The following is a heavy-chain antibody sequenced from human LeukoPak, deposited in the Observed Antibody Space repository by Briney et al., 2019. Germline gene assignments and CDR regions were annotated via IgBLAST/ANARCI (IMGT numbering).Heavy chain of an antibody. CDR1: GLIFRNYA. J-gene: IGHJ4*02. CDR2: ISSSSSYI. V-gene: IGHV3-21*01. Sequence: GGSLRLSCTASGLIFRNYAMTWVRQAPGKGLEWVSSISSSSSYIYYADSVKGRFTISRDSAKNSLCLQMNSLRAEDTAVYYCAREHSSGFMDYWGQGTLVTVSS. D-gene: IGHD3-22*01. CDR3: AREHSSGFMDY.